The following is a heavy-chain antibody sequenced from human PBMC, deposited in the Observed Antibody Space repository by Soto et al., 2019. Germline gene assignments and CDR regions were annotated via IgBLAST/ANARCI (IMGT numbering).Heavy chain of an antibody. Sequence: EVQLVESGGGCIYPGGSLRLSCAASGLTISNAWMNWVRQAPGKGLEWVGRIKTNTEGGTTDYAAAVKGRFTVSRDDSKNTLYLQMNSLKTEDTAVYYGTTGSGEGVWGQGTTVTVSS. CDR1: GLTISNAW. J-gene: IGHJ6*02. V-gene: IGHV3-15*07. D-gene: IGHD1-26*01. CDR3: TTGSGEGV. CDR2: IKTNTEGGTT.